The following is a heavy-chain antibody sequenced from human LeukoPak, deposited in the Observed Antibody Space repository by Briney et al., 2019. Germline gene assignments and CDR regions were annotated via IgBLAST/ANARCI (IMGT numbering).Heavy chain of an antibody. CDR1: GYTHTSYG. Sequence: ASVTDSCKASGYTHTSYGISWVRQAPGQGGEWMGWISAYNGNTNYAQKLQGGVTMTTDTSTSTAYMELRSLRSDDTAVYYCARDRKTAAYYYGSGSRSDAFDIWGQGTMVTVSS. J-gene: IGHJ3*02. CDR2: ISAYNGNT. D-gene: IGHD3-10*01. CDR3: ARDRKTAAYYYGSGSRSDAFDI. V-gene: IGHV1-18*01.